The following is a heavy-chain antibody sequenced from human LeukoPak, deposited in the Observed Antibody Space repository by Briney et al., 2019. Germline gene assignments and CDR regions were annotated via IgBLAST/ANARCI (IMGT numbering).Heavy chain of an antibody. CDR2: IRYDGSNK. D-gene: IGHD6-19*01. CDR1: GFTFSSYG. V-gene: IGHV3-30*02. CDR3: AREMRWLASFDY. J-gene: IGHJ4*02. Sequence: GGSLRLSCAASGFTFSSYGMHWVRQAPGKGLEWVAFIRYDGSNKYYADSVKGRFTISRDNSKNTLYLQMNSLRAEDTAVYYCAREMRWLASFDYWGQGTLVTVSS.